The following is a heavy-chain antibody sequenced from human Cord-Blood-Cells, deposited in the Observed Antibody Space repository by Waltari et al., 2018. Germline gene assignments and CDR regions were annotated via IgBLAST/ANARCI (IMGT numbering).Heavy chain of an antibody. CDR3: ATVQYILTGSFDY. D-gene: IGHD3-9*01. CDR1: GYTLTELS. CDR2: CDPEDGER. J-gene: IGHJ4*02. Sequence: QVQLVQSGAEVKKPGASVKVSCKVSGYTLTELSMHWVRQAPGKGLEWMGGCDPEDGERIYEQRFQGRVTMTEDTSTDTAYMELSSLRSEDTAVYYCATVQYILTGSFDYWGQGTLVTVSS. V-gene: IGHV1-24*01.